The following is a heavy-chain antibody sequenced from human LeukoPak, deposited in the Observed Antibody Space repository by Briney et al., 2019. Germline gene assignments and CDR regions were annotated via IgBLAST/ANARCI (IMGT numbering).Heavy chain of an antibody. D-gene: IGHD6-6*01. CDR1: GFTFSSYS. CDR3: ARGTPWYSSSSGSWFDP. V-gene: IGHV3-21*01. Sequence: GGSLRLSCAASGFTFSSYSMNWVRQAPGKGLEWVSSISSSSSYIYYADSVKGRFTISRDNAKNSLYLQMNSLRAEDTAVYYCARGTPWYSSSSGSWFDPWGQGTLVTVSS. CDR2: ISSSSSYI. J-gene: IGHJ5*02.